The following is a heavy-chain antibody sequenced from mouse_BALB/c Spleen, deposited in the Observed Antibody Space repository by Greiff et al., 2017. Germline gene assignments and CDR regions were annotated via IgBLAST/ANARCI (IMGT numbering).Heavy chain of an antibody. CDR1: GFTFSDYY. Sequence: EVQLVESGGGLVKPGGSLKLSCAASGFTFSDYYMYWVRQTPEKRLEWVATISDGGSYTYYPDSVKGRFTISRDNAKNNLYLQMSSLKSEDTAMYYCARQGRLRLQAWFACWGQGTLVTVSA. V-gene: IGHV5-4*02. D-gene: IGHD2-4*01. J-gene: IGHJ3*01. CDR3: ARQGRLRLQAWFAC. CDR2: ISDGGSYT.